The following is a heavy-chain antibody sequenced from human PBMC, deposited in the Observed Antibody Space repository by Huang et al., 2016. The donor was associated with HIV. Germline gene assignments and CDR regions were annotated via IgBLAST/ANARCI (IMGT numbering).Heavy chain of an antibody. CDR1: GFTFTNYA. D-gene: IGHD3-22*01. V-gene: IGHV3-30*04. CDR2: ISYTGSNI. J-gene: IGHJ4*02. Sequence: QVQLVESGGGVVQPGRSLRLSCAASGFTFTNYAMHWVRQAPGKGLEWVILISYTGSNIYYTDSVKGRFSISRDNSKSTMFLHMNRLRFEDTAVYYCARGRDGRSGFYFGDFDNWGQGILVTVSS. CDR3: ARGRDGRSGFYFGDFDN.